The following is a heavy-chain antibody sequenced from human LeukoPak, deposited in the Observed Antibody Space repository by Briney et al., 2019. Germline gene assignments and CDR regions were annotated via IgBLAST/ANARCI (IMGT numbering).Heavy chain of an antibody. J-gene: IGHJ6*04. CDR3: AELGITMIGGV. D-gene: IGHD3-10*02. CDR2: ISSSGSTI. CDR1: GFTFSSYE. Sequence: GGSLRLSCAASGFTFSSYEMKWLRDAPGEGLEWVSYISSSGSTIYYADSVKGRFTISRDNAKNSLYLQMNSLRAEDTAVYYCAELGITMIGGVRGKGTTVTISS. V-gene: IGHV3-48*03.